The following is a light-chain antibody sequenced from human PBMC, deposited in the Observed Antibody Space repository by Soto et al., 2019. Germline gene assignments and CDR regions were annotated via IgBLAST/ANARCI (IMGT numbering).Light chain of an antibody. CDR1: QSVSSR. Sequence: EIVMTQSPVTLSVSPGERATLFCRASQSVSSRLAWYQWKPGQAPRLLIYGASTRATGVPARFSATGSGTEFTLTISSLQSEDYAVYYCQQLNDWPRTFGQGTKVEIK. CDR2: GAS. V-gene: IGKV3-15*01. CDR3: QQLNDWPRT. J-gene: IGKJ1*01.